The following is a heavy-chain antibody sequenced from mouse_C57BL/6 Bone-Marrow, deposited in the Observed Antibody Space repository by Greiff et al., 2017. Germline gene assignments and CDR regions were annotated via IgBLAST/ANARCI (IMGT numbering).Heavy chain of an antibody. V-gene: IGHV1-81*01. CDR1: GYTFTSYG. CDR2: IHPRSGNT. J-gene: IGHJ2*01. CDR3: ARKVYYYGSSYHYFDD. D-gene: IGHD1-1*01. Sequence: QVQLKQSGAELARPGASVKLSCKASGYTFTSYGISWVKQRTGQGLEWIGEIHPRSGNTYYNEKFKGKATLTADKSSSTAYMELRSLTSEDSAVYFCARKVYYYGSSYHYFDDWGQGTTLTVSS.